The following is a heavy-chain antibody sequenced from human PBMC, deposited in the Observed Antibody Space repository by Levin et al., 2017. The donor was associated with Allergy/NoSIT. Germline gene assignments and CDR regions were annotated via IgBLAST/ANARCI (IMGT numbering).Heavy chain of an antibody. Sequence: LSLTCAASGFTFSSYAMSWVRQAPGKGLEWVSAISGSGGSTYYADSVKGRFTISRDNSKNTLYLQMNSLRAEDTAVYYCAKRQYQLLWNGDAFDIWGQGTMVTVSS. CDR3: AKRQYQLLWNGDAFDI. V-gene: IGHV3-23*01. D-gene: IGHD2-2*01. CDR1: GFTFSSYA. CDR2: ISGSGGST. J-gene: IGHJ3*02.